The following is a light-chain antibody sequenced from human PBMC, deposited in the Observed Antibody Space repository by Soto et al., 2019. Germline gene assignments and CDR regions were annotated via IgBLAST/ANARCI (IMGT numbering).Light chain of an antibody. Sequence: QSALTQPASVSGSPGQSITISCTGTSSDVGAYNFVSWHQQHPGKAPKLIIYEVSKRPSGVPDRFSGSKSGNTASLTVSGLQAEDEADYYCSSYAGNNKLVFGGGTKLTVL. CDR3: SSYAGNNKLV. CDR2: EVS. V-gene: IGLV2-8*01. CDR1: SSDVGAYNF. J-gene: IGLJ2*01.